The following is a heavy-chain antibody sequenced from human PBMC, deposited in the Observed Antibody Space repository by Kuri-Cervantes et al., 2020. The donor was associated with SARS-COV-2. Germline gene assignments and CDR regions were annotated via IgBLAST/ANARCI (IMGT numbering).Heavy chain of an antibody. CDR3: ALDVSSSWPRSNYYGMYV. CDR1: GFTFSSYA. D-gene: IGHD6-13*01. CDR2: ISGSGGST. Sequence: AGSLRLSCTASGFTFSSYAMSWVRQAPGKGLEWVSAISGSGGSTYYADHVKGRFTISSDNSKNTLYLQMNSLRAEDTAVYYCALDVSSSWPRSNYYGMYVWGQGTTVTVSS. V-gene: IGHV3-23*01. J-gene: IGHJ6*02.